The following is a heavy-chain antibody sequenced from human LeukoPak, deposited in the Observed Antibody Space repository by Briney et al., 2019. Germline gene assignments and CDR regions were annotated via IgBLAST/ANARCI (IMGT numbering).Heavy chain of an antibody. CDR3: VTYYDTLTRNYVDY. CDR2: ISSTSYYI. Sequence: GGSRRLSCAASGFTFDDYGMSWVRQAPGKGLEWVSSISSTSYYIYYVDSVKGRFTISRDNAKNSLYLQMNSLRADDTAVYYCVTYYDTLTRNYVDYWGQGTLVTVSS. V-gene: IGHV3-21*01. J-gene: IGHJ4*02. CDR1: GFTFDDYG. D-gene: IGHD3-9*01.